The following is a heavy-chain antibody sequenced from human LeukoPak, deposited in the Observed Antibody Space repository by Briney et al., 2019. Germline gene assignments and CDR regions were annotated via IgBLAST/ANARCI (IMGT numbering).Heavy chain of an antibody. CDR1: GFTFSSYA. J-gene: IGHJ4*02. Sequence: GGSLRLSCAASGFTFSSYAMSWVRQAPGKGLEGVSPISGSGGSTYYADSVKGRFTISRDNSKNTLYLQMNSLRAEDTAVYYCAKEGLDSSGYKGYFDYWGQGTLVTVSS. V-gene: IGHV3-23*01. CDR2: ISGSGGST. D-gene: IGHD3-22*01. CDR3: AKEGLDSSGYKGYFDY.